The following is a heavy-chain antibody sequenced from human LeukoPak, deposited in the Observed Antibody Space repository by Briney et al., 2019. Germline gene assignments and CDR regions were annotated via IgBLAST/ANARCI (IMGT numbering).Heavy chain of an antibody. CDR3: ARDLGAARPHG. Sequence: GGSLRLSCAASGFTFSSYGMHWVRQAPGKGLEWVAVIWYDGSNKHYADSAKGRFTISRDNSKNTLYLQMNSLRAEDTAVYYCARDLGAARPHGWGQGTLVTVSS. J-gene: IGHJ4*02. CDR2: IWYDGSNK. D-gene: IGHD6-6*01. V-gene: IGHV3-33*01. CDR1: GFTFSSYG.